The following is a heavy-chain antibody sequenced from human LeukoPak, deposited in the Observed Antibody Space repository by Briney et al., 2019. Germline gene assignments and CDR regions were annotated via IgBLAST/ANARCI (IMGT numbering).Heavy chain of an antibody. Sequence: SETLSLTCTVSGGSISSGGYYWSWIRQHPGKGLEWIGYIYYSGSTYYNPSLKSRVTISVDTSKNQFSLKLSSVTAADTAVYYCARGNVLLWFGESSWGQGTLVTASS. CDR3: ARGNVLLWFGESS. CDR2: IYYSGST. V-gene: IGHV4-31*03. D-gene: IGHD3-10*01. J-gene: IGHJ4*02. CDR1: GGSISSGGYY.